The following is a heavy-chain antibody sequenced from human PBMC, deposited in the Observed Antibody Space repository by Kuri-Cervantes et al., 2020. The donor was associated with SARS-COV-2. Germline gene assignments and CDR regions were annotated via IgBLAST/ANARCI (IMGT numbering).Heavy chain of an antibody. CDR3: AKTEQMGGAFDI. J-gene: IGHJ3*02. D-gene: IGHD6-13*01. CDR2: ISWNSGSK. V-gene: IGHV3-9*01. CDR1: GFTFDVYA. Sequence: SLKIFCAASGFTFDVYAMHWVRQAPGKGLEWVSGISWNSGSKGYADSVKGRFTISRDNSKNTLYLQMNSLRAEDTAVYYCAKTEQMGGAFDIWGQGTMVTVSS.